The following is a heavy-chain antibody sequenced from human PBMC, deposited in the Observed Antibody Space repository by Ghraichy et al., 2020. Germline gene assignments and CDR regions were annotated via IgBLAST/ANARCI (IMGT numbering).Heavy chain of an antibody. J-gene: IGHJ4*02. D-gene: IGHD3-16*01. CDR3: AKTNFDIWGSYPLGH. Sequence: GGSLRLSCEASGLSLSCYWMSWVRQAPWKGLEWVANIKVDGSEKYYVDSVKGRFTISRDNAQNSLYLQMNSLRAEDTAVYYCAKTNFDIWGSYPLGHWGRGTLVTVSS. CDR2: IKVDGSEK. V-gene: IGHV3-7*01. CDR1: GLSLSCYW.